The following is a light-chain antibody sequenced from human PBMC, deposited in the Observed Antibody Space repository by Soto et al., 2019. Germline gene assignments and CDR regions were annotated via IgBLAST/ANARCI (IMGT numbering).Light chain of an antibody. CDR3: QQSYTTPRIT. CDR1: QDIGTY. V-gene: IGKV1-39*01. J-gene: IGKJ5*01. Sequence: DIQMTQSPSSLSASIGDIVIITCRASQDIGTYLNWYQHKPGKAPKHLIYAASSLQTGVPSRFTGSGSGTEFTLTIDSLQPEDFATYYCQQSYTTPRITFGQGTRLAI. CDR2: AAS.